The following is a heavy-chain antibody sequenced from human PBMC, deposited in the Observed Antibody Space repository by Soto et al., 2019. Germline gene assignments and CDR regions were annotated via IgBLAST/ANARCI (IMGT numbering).Heavy chain of an antibody. CDR3: SRDGPYYYDSSGYSLDY. V-gene: IGHV1-18*04. CDR1: GSNFTSYW. CDR2: ISPYTGNT. D-gene: IGHD3-22*01. J-gene: IGHJ4*02. Sequence: GESLKISCQGSGSNFTSYWISWVRQAPGQGLEWMGWISPYTGNTNFAQKLQGRVTMTTDTATSTAYMELRSLRSDDTAVYYCSRDGPYYYDSSGYSLDYWGQGTLVTVSS.